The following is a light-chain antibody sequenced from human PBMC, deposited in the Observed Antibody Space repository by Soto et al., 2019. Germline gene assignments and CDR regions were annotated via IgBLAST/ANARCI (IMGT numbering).Light chain of an antibody. V-gene: IGKV3-20*01. J-gene: IGKJ1*01. CDR1: LSLPSRS. CDR3: QQYDYSPRT. Sequence: ELVLTQSPGTPSLSPGDRATLSCRSSLSLPSRSLAWYQQRPGQAPRVIISAASTRAADIPDRFSGSGSGTDFTLTINRLEPEDVAVYYCQQYDYSPRTFGQGTKVDIK. CDR2: AAS.